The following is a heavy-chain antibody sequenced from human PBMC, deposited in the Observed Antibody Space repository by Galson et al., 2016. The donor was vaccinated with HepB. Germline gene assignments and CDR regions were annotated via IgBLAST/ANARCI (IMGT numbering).Heavy chain of an antibody. CDR1: GGSITSGGYF. J-gene: IGHJ3*02. V-gene: IGHV4-31*03. CDR3: ARDGRPTPITYDAFDI. CDR2: IFHSGTT. D-gene: IGHD1-14*01. Sequence: TLSLTCTVSGGSITSGGYFWTWIRQHPGKGLEWIGNIFHSGTTDYNPSLQSRLTITVDTSKNQFYLTMISMTAADAAVYYCARDGRPTPITYDAFDIWGQGTMVTVSS.